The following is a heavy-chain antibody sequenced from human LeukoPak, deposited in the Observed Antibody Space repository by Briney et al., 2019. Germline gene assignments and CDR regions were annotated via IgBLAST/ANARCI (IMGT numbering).Heavy chain of an antibody. V-gene: IGHV4-59*01. D-gene: IGHD3-9*01. CDR1: GGSISSYY. CDR2: IYYSGST. CDR3: ARLRYYDILTGYYYFDY. Sequence: SETLSLTCTVSGGSISSYYWSWIRQPPGKGLEWIGYIYYSGSTNYDPSLKSRVTISVDTSKNQFSLKLSSVTAADTAVYYCARLRYYDILTGYYYFDYWGQGTLVTVSS. J-gene: IGHJ4*02.